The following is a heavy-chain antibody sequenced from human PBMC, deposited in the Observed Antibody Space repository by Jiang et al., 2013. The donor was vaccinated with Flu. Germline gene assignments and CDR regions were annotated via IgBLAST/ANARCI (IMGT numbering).Heavy chain of an antibody. V-gene: IGHV4-59*01. Sequence: ETLSLTCSLSGGSIGSYYWNWIRQPPGKGLEWIAKTYYTGSTNYNPSLRSRVTISVATSKNQFSLKLSSVTAADTAVYYCARSRGSTGWYGDYFDLWGQGTLVTVSS. J-gene: IGHJ4*02. D-gene: IGHD6-19*01. CDR3: ARSRGSTGWYGDYFDL. CDR1: GGSIGSYY. CDR2: TYYTGST.